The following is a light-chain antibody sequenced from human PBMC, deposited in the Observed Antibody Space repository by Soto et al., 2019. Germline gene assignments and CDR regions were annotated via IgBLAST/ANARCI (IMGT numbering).Light chain of an antibody. Sequence: YELTQPPSVSVAPGQTASITCGGNNIGNKSVHWYRQKPGQAPVLVVYDDSDRPSGIPERFSGSNSGNTATLTISRVEAGDEADYYCQVWETGSDPVVFGGGTQLTVL. CDR1: NIGNKS. J-gene: IGLJ2*01. CDR2: DDS. V-gene: IGLV3-21*02. CDR3: QVWETGSDPVV.